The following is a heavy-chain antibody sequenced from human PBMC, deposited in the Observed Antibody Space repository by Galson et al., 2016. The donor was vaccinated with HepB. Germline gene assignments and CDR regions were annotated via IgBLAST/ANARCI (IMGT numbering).Heavy chain of an antibody. CDR3: ARDPLVGGGNFDY. CDR2: IHSSGSYI. CDR1: GFTFSSYN. J-gene: IGHJ4*02. Sequence: SLRLSCAASGFTFSSYNMNWVRQAPGKGLEWVSSIHSSGSYIYYVDSVKGRFTISRDNAKNSLYLQMNSLRAADTAVYYCARDPLVGGGNFDYWGPGTLVSVSS. D-gene: IGHD2-8*02. V-gene: IGHV3-21*06.